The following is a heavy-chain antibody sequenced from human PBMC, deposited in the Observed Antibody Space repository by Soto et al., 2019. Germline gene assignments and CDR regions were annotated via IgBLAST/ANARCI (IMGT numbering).Heavy chain of an antibody. D-gene: IGHD2-15*01. CDR3: ARDILFDY. V-gene: IGHV1-3*05. CDR2: INAGNGNT. Sequence: QVQLVQSGAEEKKPGASVKVSCKASEYTFTNYALHWVRQAPGQRLKWMGWINAGNGNTKYSQKFQGRVTITRDTSASTAYMELSSLRSEDTAVYYCARDILFDYWGQGTLVTVSS. J-gene: IGHJ4*02. CDR1: EYTFTNYA.